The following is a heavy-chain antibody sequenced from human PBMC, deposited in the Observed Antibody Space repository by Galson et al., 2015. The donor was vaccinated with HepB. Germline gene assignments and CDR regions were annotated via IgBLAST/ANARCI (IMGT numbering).Heavy chain of an antibody. Sequence: SVKVSCKGSGYTFINYDIGWVRQAPGQGLEWMGWISPSNGNTNYAQKFQGRVTMTTDTSTSTAYMELRSLRSDDTAMYYCPRVVRAGAPYFDYWGQGTLVSVSS. CDR2: ISPSNGNT. V-gene: IGHV1-18*01. CDR3: PRVVRAGAPYFDY. J-gene: IGHJ4*02. D-gene: IGHD4-23*01. CDR1: GYTFINYD.